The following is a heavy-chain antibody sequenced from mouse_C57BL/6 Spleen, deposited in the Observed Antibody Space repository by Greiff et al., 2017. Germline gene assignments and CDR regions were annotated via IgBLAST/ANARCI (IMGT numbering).Heavy chain of an antibody. V-gene: IGHV1-54*01. Sequence: QVQLQQSGAELVRPGTSVKVSCKASGYAFTNYLIEWVKQRPGQGLEWIGVINPGSGGTNYNEKFKGKATLTADKSSSTAYMQLSSLTSEDSAVDFCARWTTMINCAMDYWGQGASVTVAS. CDR1: GYAFTNYL. J-gene: IGHJ4*01. CDR2: INPGSGGT. D-gene: IGHD2-4*01. CDR3: ARWTTMINCAMDY.